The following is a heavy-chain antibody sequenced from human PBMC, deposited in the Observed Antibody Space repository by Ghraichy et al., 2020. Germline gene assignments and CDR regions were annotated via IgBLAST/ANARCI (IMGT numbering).Heavy chain of an antibody. CDR3: ARAAERMGWLSSGRFDP. V-gene: IGHV3-20*01. Sequence: GWSLRLSCAASGFTFDDYGMSWVRQAPGKGLEWVSGINWNGGSTGYADSVKGRFTISRDNAKNSLYLQMNRLRAEDTALYHCARAAERMGWLSSGRFDPWGQGTLVTVSS. D-gene: IGHD3-3*01. J-gene: IGHJ5*02. CDR2: INWNGGST. CDR1: GFTFDDYG.